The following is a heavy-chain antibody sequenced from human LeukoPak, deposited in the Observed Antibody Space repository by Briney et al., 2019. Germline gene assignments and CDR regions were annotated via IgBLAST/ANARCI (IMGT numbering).Heavy chain of an antibody. D-gene: IGHD6-19*01. CDR3: ARGQAGIAVAGDY. Sequence: ASVKVSCKASGYTFTGYYMHWVRQAPGQGLEWMGWINPNSGGTNYAQKFQGRVTMTRDTSIGTAYMELSRLRSDDTAVYYCARGQAGIAVAGDYWGQGTLVTVSA. V-gene: IGHV1-2*02. J-gene: IGHJ4*02. CDR2: INPNSGGT. CDR1: GYTFTGYY.